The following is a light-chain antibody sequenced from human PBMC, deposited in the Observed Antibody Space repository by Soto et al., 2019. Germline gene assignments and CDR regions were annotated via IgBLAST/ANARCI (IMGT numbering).Light chain of an antibody. Sequence: QSALTQPRSVSGSPGQSVTISCTGTSSDVGGYSYVSWYQQHPGKAPKLMIYYVSKRPSGVPDRVSGSKSGNTASLTISGLQADDEADYYCSSYAGSYTYVFGAGTKDRP. V-gene: IGLV2-11*01. CDR1: SSDVGGYSY. CDR2: YVS. J-gene: IGLJ1*01. CDR3: SSYAGSYTYV.